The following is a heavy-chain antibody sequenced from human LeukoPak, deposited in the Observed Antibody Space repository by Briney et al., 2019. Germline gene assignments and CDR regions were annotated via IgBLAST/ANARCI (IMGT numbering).Heavy chain of an antibody. CDR3: ARWLHLGGIEGSFDY. CDR1: GFTFSSYS. J-gene: IGHJ4*02. Sequence: GGSLRLSCAASGFTFSSYSMNWVRQAPGKGLEWVSSISSSSSYIYYADSVKGRFTISRDNAKNSLYLQMNSLRAEDTAVYYCARWLHLGGIEGSFDYWGQGTLVTVSS. CDR2: ISSSSSYI. V-gene: IGHV3-21*01. D-gene: IGHD5-24*01.